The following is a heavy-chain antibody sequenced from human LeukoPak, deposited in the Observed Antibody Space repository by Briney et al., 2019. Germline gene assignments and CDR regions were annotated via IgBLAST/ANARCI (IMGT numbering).Heavy chain of an antibody. CDR1: GFTFSSYG. Sequence: GGSLRLSCAASGFTFSSYGMHWVRQAPGKGLEWVAFIRYDGSNKYYADSVKGRFTISRDNSKNTLYLQMNSLRAEDTAVYYCARDGYYYDSSGFSEVNDAFDIWGQGTMVTVSS. CDR2: IRYDGSNK. D-gene: IGHD3-22*01. J-gene: IGHJ3*02. V-gene: IGHV3-30*02. CDR3: ARDGYYYDSSGFSEVNDAFDI.